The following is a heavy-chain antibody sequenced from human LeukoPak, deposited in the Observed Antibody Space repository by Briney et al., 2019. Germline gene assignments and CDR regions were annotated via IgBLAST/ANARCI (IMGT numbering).Heavy chain of an antibody. CDR3: ARDPAGCTNGVCYSSHMDV. CDR2: IYHSGST. D-gene: IGHD2-8*01. CDR1: GGSISSGGYY. Sequence: SETLSLTCTVSGGSISSGGYYWSWIRQPPGKGLEWIGYIYHSGSTYYNPSLKSRVTISVDRSKNQFSLELSSVTAADTAVYYCARDPAGCTNGVCYSSHMDVWGKGTTVTVSS. J-gene: IGHJ6*03. V-gene: IGHV4-30-2*01.